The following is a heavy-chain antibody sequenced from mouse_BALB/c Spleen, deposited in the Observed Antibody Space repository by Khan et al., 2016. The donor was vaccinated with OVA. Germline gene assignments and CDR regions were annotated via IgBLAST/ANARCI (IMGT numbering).Heavy chain of an antibody. V-gene: IGHV3-6*02. CDR1: GYSISSGYY. J-gene: IGHJ3*01. D-gene: IGHD2-1*01. CDR3: VGNLPY. Sequence: EVQLQESGPGLVKPSQSLSLTCSVTGYSISSGYYWNWIRQFPGNKLEWMGYIYYDGSNYYNPSLKDRISITRDTSKNQFFLKLNSVTAEDTATYYCVGNLPYWGQGTLVTVSA. CDR2: IYYDGSN.